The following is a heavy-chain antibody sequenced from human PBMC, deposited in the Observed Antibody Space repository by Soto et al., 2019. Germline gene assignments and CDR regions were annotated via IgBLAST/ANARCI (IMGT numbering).Heavy chain of an antibody. Sequence: ASVKVSCKTSGYTFTSYDVNWVRQAIGQGLEWMGWMNPNSGNTGYAQKFQGRVTMTTNTSISTAYMELSGLRSDDTAIYYCAKGSWRGYRSDTTCYTINYWGQGTLVTVSS. CDR3: AKGSWRGYRSDTTCYTINY. D-gene: IGHD2-2*02. CDR2: MNPNSGNT. J-gene: IGHJ4*02. V-gene: IGHV1-8*01. CDR1: GYTFTSYD.